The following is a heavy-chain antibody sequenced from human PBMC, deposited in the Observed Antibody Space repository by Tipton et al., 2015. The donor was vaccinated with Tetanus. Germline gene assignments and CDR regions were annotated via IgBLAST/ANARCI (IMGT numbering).Heavy chain of an antibody. CDR1: GYIFNNYW. V-gene: IGHV5-51*01. J-gene: IGHJ4*02. CDR3: ARAHCTDGVCNFDF. D-gene: IGHD2-8*01. CDR2: IYPGDSDT. Sequence: MQLVQSGGEVKKPGESLKISCKGSGYIFNNYWIGWVRQKPGKGLEWMGIIYPGDSDTRYSPSFQGQVTISVDKSINTAYLRWSSLKASDTSMFYCARAHCTDGVCNFDFWGQGALVTVAS.